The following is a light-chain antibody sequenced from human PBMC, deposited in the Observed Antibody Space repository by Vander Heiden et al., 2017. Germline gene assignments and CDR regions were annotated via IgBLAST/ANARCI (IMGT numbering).Light chain of an antibody. CDR1: QRISSY. J-gene: IGKJ1*01. V-gene: IGKV1-8*01. CDR3: QQDDLSPRT. CDR2: SES. Sequence: AIRMTQSSPSLSASTGDRCTITCRASQRISSYLAWYQQKPGKAPKLLIYSESTLQRGVPSRFSGSGSGTDFTLTINRLQSEDFATYFCQQDDLSPRTFSQGTKVEIK.